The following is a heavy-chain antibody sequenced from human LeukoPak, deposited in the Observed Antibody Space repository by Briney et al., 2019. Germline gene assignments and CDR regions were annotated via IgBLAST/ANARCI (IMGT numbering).Heavy chain of an antibody. CDR2: ITNSGVTT. CDR1: GFTFSSFA. V-gene: IGHV3-23*01. Sequence: GGSLRLSCTASGFTFSSFAMHWVRQAPGKGLEWVSLITNSGVTTHYADSVKGRFTISRDNSRSTLYLQLNSLRADDTALYYCAKARLYCSSGTCSDHPATLTGMDVWGQGTTVTVFS. D-gene: IGHD2-15*01. J-gene: IGHJ6*02. CDR3: AKARLYCSSGTCSDHPATLTGMDV.